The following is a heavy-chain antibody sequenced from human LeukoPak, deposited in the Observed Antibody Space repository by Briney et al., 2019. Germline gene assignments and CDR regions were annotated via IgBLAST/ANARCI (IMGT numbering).Heavy chain of an antibody. D-gene: IGHD2-2*01. J-gene: IGHJ6*03. CDR1: GGSISDYY. CDR3: ARGDFCSSTSCYLPPMDV. Sequence: PSETLSLTCTVSGGSISDYYWSWIRQPPGEGLEWIGYSYYSGSTTYNPSLKSRVTMSVDTSKNQFSLKLSSVTAADTAVYYCARGDFCSSTSCYLPPMDVWGKGTTVTVSS. CDR2: SYYSGST. V-gene: IGHV4-59*01.